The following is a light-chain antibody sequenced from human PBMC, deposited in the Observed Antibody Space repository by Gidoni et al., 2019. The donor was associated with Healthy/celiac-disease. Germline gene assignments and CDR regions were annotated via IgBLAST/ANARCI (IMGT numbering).Light chain of an antibody. CDR3: QQSYSTPMYS. J-gene: IGKJ2*03. V-gene: IGKV1-39*01. Sequence: DIQMTQSPSSLSASVGDRVTITCRASQSISSYLNWYQQKPGKAPKLLIYAASSLQSGVPSRFSGSGSGTDFTLTISSLQPEDFETYYCQQSYSTPMYSFGQXTKLEIK. CDR2: AAS. CDR1: QSISSY.